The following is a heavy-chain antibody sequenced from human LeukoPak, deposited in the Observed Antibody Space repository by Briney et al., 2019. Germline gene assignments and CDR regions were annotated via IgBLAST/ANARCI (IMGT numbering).Heavy chain of an antibody. CDR2: INPSGGST. Sequence: ASVKVSCKASGYTFTSYYMHWVRQAPGQGLEWMGIINPSGGSTSYAQKFQGRVTMTRDTSTSTVYMELSSLRSEDTAVYYCARQKIGYCSSTSCYTQRGAYYYYGMDVWGQGTTVTVSS. CDR3: ARQKIGYCSSTSCYTQRGAYYYYGMDV. J-gene: IGHJ6*02. CDR1: GYTFTSYY. D-gene: IGHD2-2*02. V-gene: IGHV1-46*01.